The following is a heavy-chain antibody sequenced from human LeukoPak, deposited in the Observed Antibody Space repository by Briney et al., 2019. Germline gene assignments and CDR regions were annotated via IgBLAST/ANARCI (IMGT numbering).Heavy chain of an antibody. Sequence: ASVKVSCKASGGTFSSYAINWVRQATGQGLEWMGWMNPNSGNTGYAQKFQGRVTMTRNTSISTAYMELSSLRSEDTAVYYCARVVGASSEGDYWGQGTLVTVSS. CDR1: GGTFSSYA. J-gene: IGHJ4*02. CDR2: MNPNSGNT. CDR3: ARVVGASSEGDY. V-gene: IGHV1-8*02. D-gene: IGHD6-25*01.